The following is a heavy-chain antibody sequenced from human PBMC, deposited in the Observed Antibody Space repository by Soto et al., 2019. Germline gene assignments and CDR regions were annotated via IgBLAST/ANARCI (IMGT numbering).Heavy chain of an antibody. J-gene: IGHJ6*02. D-gene: IGHD3-10*02. Sequence: QVQLVQSGAEVKEPGDSVRVSCEASGYTFTAYHIHWVRQAPGQVLEWMGGINPKFGDRTYAQDFQGRVSMTRDMSISTVYMELSRLTSDDTAIYYCATNIDYYYGRGSGNGHGVWGQGTTVTVFS. CDR1: GYTFTAYH. CDR2: INPKFGDR. CDR3: ATNIDYYYGRGSGNGHGV. V-gene: IGHV1-2*02.